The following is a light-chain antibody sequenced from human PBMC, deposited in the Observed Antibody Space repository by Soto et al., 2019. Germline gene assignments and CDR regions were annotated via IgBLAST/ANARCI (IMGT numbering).Light chain of an antibody. J-gene: IGLJ2*01. CDR2: DVS. Sequence: QSALTQPRSVSGSPGQSVTISCTGTSSDVGGYNYVSWYQQHPGKAPKLMIYDVSKRPSGVPDRFSGSKSGNTASLPISGLPAEDEADYYCCSYAGSYTFVVFGGGTKLTVL. V-gene: IGLV2-11*01. CDR3: CSYAGSYTFVV. CDR1: SSDVGGYNY.